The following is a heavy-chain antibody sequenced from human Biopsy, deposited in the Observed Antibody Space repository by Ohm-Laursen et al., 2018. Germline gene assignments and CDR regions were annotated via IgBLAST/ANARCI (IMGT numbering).Heavy chain of an antibody. J-gene: IGHJ5*01. V-gene: IGHV1-2*02. Sequence: ASVKVSCKTSAYSFGDHRIQWVRQAPGQGLEWMGWIDPKSGGTNYAQKFQGRITMTRDTSISTTYLELRRPTSDDTAVFYCARELGDFWGGRQFDFWGQGTLVTVSS. CDR3: ARELGDFWGGRQFDF. D-gene: IGHD3-3*01. CDR2: IDPKSGGT. CDR1: AYSFGDHR.